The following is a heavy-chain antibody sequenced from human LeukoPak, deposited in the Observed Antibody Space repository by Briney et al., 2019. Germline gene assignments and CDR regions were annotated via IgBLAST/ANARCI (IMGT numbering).Heavy chain of an antibody. D-gene: IGHD3-22*01. V-gene: IGHV4-39*01. CDR2: IYYSGST. CDR1: GGSISSSSYY. J-gene: IGHJ5*02. Sequence: KPSETLSLTCTVSGGSISSSSYYWSWIRQPPGKGLEWIGSIYYSGSTYYNPSLKSRVTISVDTSKNQFSLKLSSVTAADTAVYYCARHRPNYYESSGWFDPWGQGTLVTDSS. CDR3: ARHRPNYYESSGWFDP.